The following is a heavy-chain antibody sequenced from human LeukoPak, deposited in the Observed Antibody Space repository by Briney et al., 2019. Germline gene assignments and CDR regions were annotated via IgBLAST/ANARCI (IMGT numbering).Heavy chain of an antibody. Sequence: AGSLRLSCAASGFTFSSFGMHWVRQAPGKGLEWVAFIRYDGSNKYYADSVKGRFTISRDNTKNSLFLQLNSLRAEDTAVYYCVRDRGWYHFDLWGQGTLVTVSS. CDR3: VRDRGWYHFDL. J-gene: IGHJ4*02. D-gene: IGHD3-10*01. V-gene: IGHV3-30*02. CDR2: IRYDGSNK. CDR1: GFTFSSFG.